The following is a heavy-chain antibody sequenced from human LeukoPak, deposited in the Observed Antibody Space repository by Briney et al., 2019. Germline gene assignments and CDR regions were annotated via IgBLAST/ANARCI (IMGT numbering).Heavy chain of an antibody. CDR3: ARDMVTTYGMDV. J-gene: IGHJ6*02. D-gene: IGHD4-17*01. V-gene: IGHV3-30-3*01. CDR2: ISYDGSNK. CDR1: GFTFSSYA. Sequence: GGSLRLSCGASGFTFSSYAMHWVRQAPGKGLEWVAVISYDGSNKYYADSVKGRFTISRDNSKNTLYLQVNSLRAEDTAVYYCARDMVTTYGMDVWGQGTTVTVSS.